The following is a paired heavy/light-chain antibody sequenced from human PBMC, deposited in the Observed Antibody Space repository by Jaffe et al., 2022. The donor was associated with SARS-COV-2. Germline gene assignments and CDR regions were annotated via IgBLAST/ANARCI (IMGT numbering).Heavy chain of an antibody. CDR3: ARVDSTNWWSPWDY. Sequence: EVQMVESGGGLVQPGGSLRLSCAASGFTFSSYSMNWVRQAPGKGLEWVSYISGSTNTVYYADSVKGRFTISRDNAINALYLQMNSLRDEDTAIYYCARVDSTNWWSPWDYWGRGTLVTVSS. V-gene: IGHV3-48*02. D-gene: IGHD2-2*01. CDR2: ISGSTNTV. J-gene: IGHJ4*02. CDR1: GFTFSSYS.
Light chain of an antibody. CDR1: QSVSSN. V-gene: IGKV3-15*01. Sequence: EIVMTQSPATLSVSPGERATLSCRASQSVSSNLAWYQQKPGQAPRLLIYGASTRATGIPARFSGSGSGTEFTLVISSLQSEDVAVYYCQQYNNWLYTFGQGTKLEIK. CDR2: GAS. CDR3: QQYNNWLYT. J-gene: IGKJ2*01.